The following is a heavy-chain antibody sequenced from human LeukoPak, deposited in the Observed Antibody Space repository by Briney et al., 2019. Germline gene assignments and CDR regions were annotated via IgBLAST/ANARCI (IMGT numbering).Heavy chain of an antibody. V-gene: IGHV4-61*02. D-gene: IGHD4/OR15-4a*01. J-gene: IGHJ4*02. Sequence: SQTLSLTCTVSGDSISNSRHYWSWIRQPAGKGLEWIGRIYPSGNTNYNPSLKSRVTISLDTSKNQFSLILGSVTATDTAMYYCARDGVVTMELDYWGQGTLVTVSS. CDR3: ARDGVVTMELDY. CDR2: IYPSGNT. CDR1: GDSISNSRHY.